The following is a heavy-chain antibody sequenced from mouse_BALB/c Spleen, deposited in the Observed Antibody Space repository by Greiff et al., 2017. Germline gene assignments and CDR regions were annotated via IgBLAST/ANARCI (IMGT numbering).Heavy chain of an antibody. CDR1: GYTFTDYN. J-gene: IGHJ2*01. V-gene: IGHV1-37*01. Sequence: EVQLQQSGPELVKPGASVKISCTASGYTFTDYNMHWVKQSHGKSLEWIGRINPYNGDTFYNQKFKGKATLTVDKSSSKAHMELLSLTSEDSAVYYCGRSPNLPGYLDYWGQGTTLTVSS. D-gene: IGHD5-1*01. CDR3: GRSPNLPGYLDY. CDR2: INPYNGDT.